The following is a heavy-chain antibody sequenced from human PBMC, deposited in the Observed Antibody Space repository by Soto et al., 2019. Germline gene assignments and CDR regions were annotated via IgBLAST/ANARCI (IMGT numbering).Heavy chain of an antibody. CDR3: ARDLGGWPDY. D-gene: IGHD2-15*01. J-gene: IGHJ4*02. Sequence: GASVKVSCKASGGTFSSYAISWVRQAPGQRLEWMGGINAVIGTAKYAQKFQGRVTITRDTSASTAYMELSSLRSEDTAVYYCARDLGGWPDYWGQGTLVTVSS. CDR1: GGTFSSYA. CDR2: INAVIGTA. V-gene: IGHV1-69*05.